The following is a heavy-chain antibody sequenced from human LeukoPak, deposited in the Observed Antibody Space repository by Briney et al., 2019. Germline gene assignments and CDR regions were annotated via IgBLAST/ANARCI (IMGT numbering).Heavy chain of an antibody. D-gene: IGHD6-6*01. CDR2: IYYSGST. V-gene: IGHV4-59*01. J-gene: IGHJ4*02. Sequence: SETLSLTCTVSGGSISSYYGSWSRQPPGKGLEWIGYIYYSGSTNYNPSLKSRVTISVDTSKNQFSLKLSSVTAADAAVYYCARAYSSYTPSDYWGQGTLVTVSS. CDR3: ARAYSSYTPSDY. CDR1: GGSISSYY.